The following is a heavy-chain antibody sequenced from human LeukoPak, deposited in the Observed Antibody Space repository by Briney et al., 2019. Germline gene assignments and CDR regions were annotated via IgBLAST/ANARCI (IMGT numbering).Heavy chain of an antibody. Sequence: GGSLRLSCAASGFIFSNYVMHWVRQTPEKGLECVSGITSNGNSTWYAESVRGRFTISRDNSKNTLYLQMGSLRTEDMAIYYCVRETRDRYSRFDPWGQGTLVTVSS. J-gene: IGHJ5*02. CDR3: VRETRDRYSRFDP. CDR2: ITSNGNST. CDR1: GFIFSNYV. D-gene: IGHD5-18*01. V-gene: IGHV3-64*02.